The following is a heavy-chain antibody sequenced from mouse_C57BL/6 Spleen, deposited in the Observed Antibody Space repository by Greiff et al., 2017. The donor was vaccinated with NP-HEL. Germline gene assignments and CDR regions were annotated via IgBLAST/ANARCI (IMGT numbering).Heavy chain of an antibody. CDR3: ARIYYGNYVGYFDY. Sequence: EVKLVESGGGLVKPGGSLKLSCAASGFTFSSYAMSWVRQTPEKRLEWVATISDGGSYTYYPDNVKGRFTISRDNAKNNLYLQMSHLKSEDTAMYYCARIYYGNYVGYFDYWGQGTTLTVSS. V-gene: IGHV5-4*03. D-gene: IGHD2-1*01. CDR2: ISDGGSYT. J-gene: IGHJ2*01. CDR1: GFTFSSYA.